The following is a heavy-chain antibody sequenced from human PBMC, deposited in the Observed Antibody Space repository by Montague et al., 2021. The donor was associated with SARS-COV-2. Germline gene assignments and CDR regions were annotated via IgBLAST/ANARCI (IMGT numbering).Heavy chain of an antibody. CDR3: ASEGVRYYDWRPDS. D-gene: IGHD1-26*01. CDR1: GGSISRGNYY. J-gene: IGHJ4*02. Sequence: TLSLTCTVSGGSISRGNYYRSWIRQPAGKGLEWIGRIYTSGSTNYNPSIKSRVTISAEASKNQFSLKMSSMTAADTAVYYCASEGVRYYDWRPDSWGQGTLVTVSS. CDR2: IYTSGST. V-gene: IGHV4-61*02.